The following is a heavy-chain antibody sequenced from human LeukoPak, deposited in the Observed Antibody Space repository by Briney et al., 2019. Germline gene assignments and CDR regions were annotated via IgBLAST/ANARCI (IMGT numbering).Heavy chain of an antibody. CDR3: ARGRRGMVRGVTKTNTHFDY. Sequence: ASVEVSCKASGYTFTSYDINWVRQATGQGLEWMGWMNPNSGNTGYAQKFQGRVTMTRNTSISTAYMELSSLRSEDTAVYYCARGRRGMVRGVTKTNTHFDYWGQGTLVTVSS. J-gene: IGHJ4*02. CDR2: MNPNSGNT. D-gene: IGHD3-10*01. CDR1: GYTFTSYD. V-gene: IGHV1-8*01.